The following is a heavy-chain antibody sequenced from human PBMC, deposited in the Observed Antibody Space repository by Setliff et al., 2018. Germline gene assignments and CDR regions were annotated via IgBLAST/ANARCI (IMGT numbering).Heavy chain of an antibody. CDR1: GFTFSDYY. V-gene: IGHV3-11*04. J-gene: IGHJ4*02. Sequence: PGGSLRLSCAASGFTFSDYYMNWIRQAPGKGLEWVSYISRGGNTIYYADSVKGRFTISRDNAKNSLYLQMNSLRAEDTAVYYCARGETDSWGQGTLVTVSS. CDR2: ISRGGNTI. CDR3: ARGETDS.